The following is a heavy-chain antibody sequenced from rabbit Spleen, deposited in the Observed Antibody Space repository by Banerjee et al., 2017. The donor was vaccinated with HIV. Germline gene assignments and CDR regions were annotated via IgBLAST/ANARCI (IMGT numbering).Heavy chain of an antibody. D-gene: IGHD1-1*01. Sequence: EESGGDLAKPGASLTLTCTASGFSFSSNYYMCWVRQAPGKGLELIACIDTRNPRTWYASCAKGRFTGSKTSSTKVTLQMTSLTAADTATYFCARDLVTVIGWNFSLWGPGTLVTVS. CDR2: IDTRNPRT. J-gene: IGHJ4*01. CDR1: GFSFSSNYY. V-gene: IGHV1S40*01. CDR3: ARDLVTVIGWNFSL.